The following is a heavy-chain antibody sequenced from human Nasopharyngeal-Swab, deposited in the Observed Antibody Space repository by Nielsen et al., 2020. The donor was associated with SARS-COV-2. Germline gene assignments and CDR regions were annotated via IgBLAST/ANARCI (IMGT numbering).Heavy chain of an antibody. CDR1: GYTFTSYA. Sequence: VSVKVSCKASGYTFTSYAMHWVRQAPGQRLEWMGWINAGNGNTKYSQKFQGRVTITRDTSASTAYMELSSLRSEDTAVYYCARDLDPIVVVPAAIEDAFDIWGQGTMVTVSS. V-gene: IGHV1-3*01. D-gene: IGHD2-2*01. J-gene: IGHJ3*02. CDR2: INAGNGNT. CDR3: ARDLDPIVVVPAAIEDAFDI.